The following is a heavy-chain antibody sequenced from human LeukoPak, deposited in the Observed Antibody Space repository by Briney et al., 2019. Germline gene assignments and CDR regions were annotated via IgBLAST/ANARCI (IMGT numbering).Heavy chain of an antibody. CDR2: INQSGST. Sequence: SETLSLTCAVYGGSFRGYYWSWIRQPPGKGLEWIGEINQSGSTNYNPSFKIRVTISVDTSKNQFSLKLSSVTAADTAVYYCARGLTVYDYIWGSYRSRSWFDPWGQGTLVTVSS. CDR1: GGSFRGYY. V-gene: IGHV4-34*01. CDR3: ARGLTVYDYIWGSYRSRSWFDP. J-gene: IGHJ5*02. D-gene: IGHD3-16*02.